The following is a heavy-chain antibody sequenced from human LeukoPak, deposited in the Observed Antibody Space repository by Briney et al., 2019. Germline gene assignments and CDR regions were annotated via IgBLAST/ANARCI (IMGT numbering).Heavy chain of an antibody. J-gene: IGHJ4*02. D-gene: IGHD6-13*01. CDR3: ARDSSPVYYFGY. V-gene: IGHV3-21*01. Sequence: GGSLRLSCAASGFTLSSYSMNWVRQAPGKGLEWVSSISSSSSYIYYADSVKGRFTISRDNAKNSLYLQMNSLRAEDTAVYYCARDSSPVYYFGYWGQGTLVTVSS. CDR2: ISSSSSYI. CDR1: GFTLSSYS.